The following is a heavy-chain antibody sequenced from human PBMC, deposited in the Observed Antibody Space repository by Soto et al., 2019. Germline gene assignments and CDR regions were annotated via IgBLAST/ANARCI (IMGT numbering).Heavy chain of an antibody. J-gene: IGHJ4*02. CDR1: GFTFSSYA. CDR2: ISGSGGST. Sequence: EVQLLESGGGLVQPGGSLRLSCAASGFTFSSYAMTWVRQAPGKGLEWVSAISGSGGSTDYVDSVKGRFTISRDNSKNTLYLQMNSLRAEDTAVYYCAKDYDINGYYSDYWGQGTLVTVSS. CDR3: AKDYDINGYYSDY. D-gene: IGHD3-22*01. V-gene: IGHV3-23*01.